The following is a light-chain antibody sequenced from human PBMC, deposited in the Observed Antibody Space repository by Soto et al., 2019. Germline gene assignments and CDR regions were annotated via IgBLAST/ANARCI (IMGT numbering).Light chain of an antibody. CDR1: QSISDT. V-gene: IGKV3-15*01. Sequence: EIVITQSPATLSVSPVGRATLSCRASQSISDTLAWYQQKPGQAPRLLIHGASTRAPGFPARFSGSGSGTDFTLTISSLQSEDFAVYYCQQYDNWPWTFGQGTKVDIK. CDR2: GAS. J-gene: IGKJ1*01. CDR3: QQYDNWPWT.